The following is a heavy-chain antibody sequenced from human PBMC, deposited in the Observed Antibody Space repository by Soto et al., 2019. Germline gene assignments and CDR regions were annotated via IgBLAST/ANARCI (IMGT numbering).Heavy chain of an antibody. V-gene: IGHV3-21*01. CDR1: GFTFSSYS. CDR2: ISSSSSYI. D-gene: IGHD3-22*01. J-gene: IGHJ4*02. CDR3: ARDLHYYDSSGYYRDY. Sequence: EVQLVESGGGLVKPGGSLRLSCAASGFTFSSYSMNWVRQAPGKGLEWVSSISSSSSYIYYADSVKGRFTISRDNAKNSLYLQMNSLRAEDTAVYYCARDLHYYDSSGYYRDYWGLGTLVTVSS.